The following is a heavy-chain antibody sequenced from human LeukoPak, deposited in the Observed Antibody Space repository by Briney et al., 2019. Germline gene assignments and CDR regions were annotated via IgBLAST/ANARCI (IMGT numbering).Heavy chain of an antibody. CDR3: ARENDTAVAGAFLDY. V-gene: IGHV3-74*01. Sequence: GGSLRLSCAASGFTFSRYCMRWVRQAPGKGLVWVSRINGDGSSTSYADSVKGRFTIPRDNAKNTLYLQMNSLRAEDTAVYYCARENDTAVAGAFLDYWGQGTLVTVSS. CDR1: GFTFSRYC. J-gene: IGHJ4*02. D-gene: IGHD6-19*01. CDR2: INGDGSST.